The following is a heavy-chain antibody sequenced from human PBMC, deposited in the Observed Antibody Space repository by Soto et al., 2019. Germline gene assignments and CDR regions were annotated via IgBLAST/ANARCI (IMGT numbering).Heavy chain of an antibody. CDR2: IVVGSGNT. D-gene: IGHD3-10*01. Sequence: ASVKVSCKASGFTFTSSAVQWVRQARGQRLEWIGWIVVGSGNTNYAQKFQERVTITRDMSTSTAYMELSSLRSEDTAVYYCAADWFGDPIRAYYYYGMDVWGQGTTVTVSS. J-gene: IGHJ6*02. CDR1: GFTFTSSA. CDR3: AADWFGDPIRAYYYYGMDV. V-gene: IGHV1-58*01.